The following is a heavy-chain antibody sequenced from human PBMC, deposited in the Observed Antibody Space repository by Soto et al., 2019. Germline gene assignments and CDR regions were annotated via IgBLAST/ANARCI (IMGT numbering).Heavy chain of an antibody. V-gene: IGHV4-34*01. CDR1: GGSFSGYY. Sequence: QVQLQQWGAGLLKPSETLSLTCAVYGGSFSGYYWSWIRQPPGKGLEWIGEINHSGSTNYNPSLKSRVTISVDTSKNQFSLKLSSVTAADTAVYYCARGDQDADYYDSSGYYYGFNYWGQGTLVTVSS. CDR3: ARGDQDADYYDSSGYYYGFNY. CDR2: INHSGST. D-gene: IGHD3-22*01. J-gene: IGHJ4*02.